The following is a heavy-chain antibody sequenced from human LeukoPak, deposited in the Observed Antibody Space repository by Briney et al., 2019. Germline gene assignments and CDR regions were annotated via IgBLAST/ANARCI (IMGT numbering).Heavy chain of an antibody. CDR3: AKVPTWGYYDSSGYGDY. V-gene: IGHV3-23*01. CDR1: GFTFSSYA. CDR2: ISGSGGST. Sequence: GGSLRLSCAASGFTFSSYAMSWVRQAPGKGLEWVSAISGSGGSTYYADSVKGRFTISRDNSKNTLYLQMNSLRAEDTAVYYCAKVPTWGYYDSSGYGDYWGQGTLVTVSS. J-gene: IGHJ4*02. D-gene: IGHD3-22*01.